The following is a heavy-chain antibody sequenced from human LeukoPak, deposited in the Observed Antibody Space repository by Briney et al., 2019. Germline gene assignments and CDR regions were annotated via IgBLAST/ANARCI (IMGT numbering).Heavy chain of an antibody. CDR3: ARGSIAAAAPGGDY. Sequence: GGSLRLSCAASGFTFSSYSMNWVRQAPGKGLEWVSSISSSSSYIYYADSVKGRFTTSRDNAKNSLYLQMNSLRAEDTAVYYCARGSIAAAAPGGDYWGQGTLVTVSS. V-gene: IGHV3-21*01. CDR1: GFTFSSYS. D-gene: IGHD6-13*01. CDR2: ISSSSSYI. J-gene: IGHJ4*02.